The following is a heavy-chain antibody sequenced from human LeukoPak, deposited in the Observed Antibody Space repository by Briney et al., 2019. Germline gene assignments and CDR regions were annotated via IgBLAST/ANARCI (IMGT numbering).Heavy chain of an antibody. J-gene: IGHJ3*02. V-gene: IGHV1-69*05. CDR1: GGTFSSYA. CDR3: ARGPQRLRFLEWSRVGAFDI. CDR2: IIPIFGTA. Sequence: ASVKVSCKASGGTFSSYAISWVRQAPGQGLEWMGGIIPIFGTANYAQKFQGRVTITTDESTSTAYTELSSLRSEDTAVYYCARGPQRLRFLEWSRVGAFDIWGQGTMVTVSS. D-gene: IGHD3-3*01.